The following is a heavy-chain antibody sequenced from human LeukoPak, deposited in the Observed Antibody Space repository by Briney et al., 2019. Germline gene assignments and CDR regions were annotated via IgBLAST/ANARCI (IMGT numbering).Heavy chain of an antibody. CDR1: GGSISSSSYY. V-gene: IGHV4-39*01. J-gene: IGHJ4*02. CDR2: IYYSEST. CDR3: ARRALGYCGGGTCYPFDC. Sequence: SETLSLTCTVSGGSISSSSYYWGWIRQPPGKGLEWIGSIYYSESTCYNPSLQSRVTISVDTSKNQFSLRLSSVTAADTAIYYCARRALGYCGGGTCYPFDCWGQGTLVTVSS. D-gene: IGHD2-15*01.